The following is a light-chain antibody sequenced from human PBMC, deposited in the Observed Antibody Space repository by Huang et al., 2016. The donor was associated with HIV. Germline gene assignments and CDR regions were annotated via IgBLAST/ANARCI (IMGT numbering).Light chain of an antibody. CDR1: QGVSSN. J-gene: IGKJ2*01. V-gene: IGKV3-15*01. CDR2: GAS. CDR3: QQYNKWPRT. Sequence: EMVMTQSPDTLVVSPGERATLSCRASQGVSSNVAWYQQKPGQAPRLLIHGASTRVSGIPARFSGSGSETDFTLTSRSLQSEDSAVYYCQQYNKWPRTFGQGTKLEIK.